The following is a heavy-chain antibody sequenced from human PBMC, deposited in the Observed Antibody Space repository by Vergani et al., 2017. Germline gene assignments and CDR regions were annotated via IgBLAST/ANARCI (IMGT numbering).Heavy chain of an antibody. CDR2: NNHSGST. J-gene: IGHJ6*02. V-gene: IGHV4-34*01. CDR1: GGSFSGYY. CDR3: ARGWILAHGMDV. D-gene: IGHD5-18*01. Sequence: QVQLQQWGAGLLKPSETLSLTCAVYGGSFSGYYWSWIRPPPGKGLEWVGENNHSGSTNYNPSLKIRVTISVDTSKNQFSLELSSVTAADAAVYYCARGWILAHGMDVWGQGTTVTVSS.